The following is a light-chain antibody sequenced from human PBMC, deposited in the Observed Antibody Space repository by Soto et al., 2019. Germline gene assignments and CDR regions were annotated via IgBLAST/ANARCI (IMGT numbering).Light chain of an antibody. Sequence: QSVLTQPPSASGTPGQRVTISCAGSSSNIGSNTVHWYQQLPGTAPTLLIYSNNQRPSGVPDRFSGSKSGTSDSLAISGLLSEDEDDYYCPAWDDSLNVYVFGTGTKLTVL. J-gene: IGLJ1*01. CDR3: PAWDDSLNVYV. CDR2: SNN. CDR1: SSNIGSNT. V-gene: IGLV1-44*01.